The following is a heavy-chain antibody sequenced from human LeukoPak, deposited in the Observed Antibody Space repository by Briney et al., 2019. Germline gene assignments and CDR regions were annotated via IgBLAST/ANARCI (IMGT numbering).Heavy chain of an antibody. V-gene: IGHV4-34*01. CDR1: GGSFSGYY. Sequence: SETLSLTCAVYGGSFSGYYCSWLRQPPGKGLEWIGVINHSRSTNYNPSLTSRVTISLDTSKNQFSLKLSSVTAADPAVYYCAGFWRFGASSGDWSQG. CDR3: AGFWRFGASSGD. J-gene: IGHJ4*01. CDR2: INHSRST. D-gene: IGHD3-10*01.